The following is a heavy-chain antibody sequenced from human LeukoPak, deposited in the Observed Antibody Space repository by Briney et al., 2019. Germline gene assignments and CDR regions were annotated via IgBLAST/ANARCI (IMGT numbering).Heavy chain of an antibody. CDR1: GFTFEHFA. CDR2: VSWNSGRV. Sequence: GGSLRLSCAASGFTFEHFAMHWVRQAPGKGLEWVSGVSWNSGRVDYADSVKGRFTISRDNAKNSLYLQMNSLRVEDMALYYCANGCSSSSCYSAFDIWGQGTMVTVSS. V-gene: IGHV3-9*03. J-gene: IGHJ3*02. CDR3: ANGCSSSSCYSAFDI. D-gene: IGHD2-2*01.